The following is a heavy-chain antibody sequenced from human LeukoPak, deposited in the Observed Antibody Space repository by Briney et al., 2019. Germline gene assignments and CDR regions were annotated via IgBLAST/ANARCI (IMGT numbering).Heavy chain of an antibody. CDR1: GYTFTGYY. D-gene: IGHD2-15*01. Sequence: ASVKVSCKASGYTFTGYYMHWVRQAPGQGLEWMGWINPNSGGTNYAQKFQGRVTMTRDTSISTAYMELSRLRSDDTAVYYCARADRYCSGGSCYGDWFDPWGQGTLVTVSS. CDR2: INPNSGGT. J-gene: IGHJ5*02. CDR3: ARADRYCSGGSCYGDWFDP. V-gene: IGHV1-2*02.